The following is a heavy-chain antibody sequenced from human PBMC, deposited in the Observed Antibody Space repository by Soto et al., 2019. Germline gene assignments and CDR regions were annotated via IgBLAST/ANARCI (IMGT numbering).Heavy chain of an antibody. J-gene: IGHJ3*02. V-gene: IGHV3-30-3*01. CDR3: AAARGDWYYDSSGYSVPQAFDI. D-gene: IGHD3-22*01. Sequence: QVQLVESGGGVVQPGRSLRLSCAASGFTFSSYAMHWVRQAPGKGLEWVAVISYDGSNKYYADSVKGRFTISRDNSKNTLYLQMNSLRAEDTAVYYCAAARGDWYYDSSGYSVPQAFDIWGQGTMVTVSS. CDR1: GFTFSSYA. CDR2: ISYDGSNK.